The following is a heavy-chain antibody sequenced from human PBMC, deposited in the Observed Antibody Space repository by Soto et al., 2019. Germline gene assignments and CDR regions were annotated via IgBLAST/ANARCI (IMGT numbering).Heavy chain of an antibody. CDR1: GFTFSNYN. Sequence: EVQLVESGGGLVQPGGSLRLSCAASGFTFSNYNMHWVRQSPGKGLEWISYISSSSTIIYYADSVKGRFTLSRDIAQSSVFLQMNSLRDEDTAVYYCARGGIYNLGYPFDYWGQGTLVTVSS. V-gene: IGHV3-48*02. CDR2: ISSSSTII. CDR3: ARGGIYNLGYPFDY. J-gene: IGHJ4*02. D-gene: IGHD5-12*01.